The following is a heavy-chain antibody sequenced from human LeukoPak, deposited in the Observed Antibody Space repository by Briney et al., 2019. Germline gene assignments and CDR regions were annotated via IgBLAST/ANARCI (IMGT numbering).Heavy chain of an antibody. CDR1: GYTFTGYY. Sequence: ASVKVSCKASGYTFTGYYMHWVRQAPGQGLEWMGWINPNSGGTNYAQKFQGRVTMTRDTSISTAYMELSRLRSDDTAVYYCARGVKLLWFGELDWFDPWGQGTLVTVSS. CDR3: ARGVKLLWFGELDWFDP. D-gene: IGHD3-10*01. J-gene: IGHJ5*02. V-gene: IGHV1-2*02. CDR2: INPNSGGT.